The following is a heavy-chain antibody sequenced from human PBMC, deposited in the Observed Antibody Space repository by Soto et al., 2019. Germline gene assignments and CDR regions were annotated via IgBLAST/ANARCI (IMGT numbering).Heavy chain of an antibody. V-gene: IGHV4-31*03. J-gene: IGHJ6*02. CDR2: IYYSGST. CDR3: ASSSTSLGMDV. CDR1: GGSISSGGYY. D-gene: IGHD2-2*01. Sequence: QVQLQESGPGLVKPSQTLSLTCTVSGGSISSGGYYWSWIRQHPGKGLEWIGYIYYSGSTYYNPSVKRRVTRSVDTSNNQFSLKLSSVTAADTAVYYFASSSTSLGMDVWGQGTTVTVSS.